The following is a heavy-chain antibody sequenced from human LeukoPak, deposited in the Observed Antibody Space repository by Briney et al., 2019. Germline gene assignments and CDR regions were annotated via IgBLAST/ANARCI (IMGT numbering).Heavy chain of an antibody. D-gene: IGHD6-6*01. Sequence: GGSLRLSCATSGFTFSKSWMSWVRQAPGKGLEWVSAISGSGGSTYYADSVKGRFTISRDNSKNTLYLQMNSLRAEDTAVYYCAKDRYSSSRNFDYWGQGTLVTVSS. J-gene: IGHJ4*02. V-gene: IGHV3-23*01. CDR1: GFTFSKSW. CDR2: ISGSGGST. CDR3: AKDRYSSSRNFDY.